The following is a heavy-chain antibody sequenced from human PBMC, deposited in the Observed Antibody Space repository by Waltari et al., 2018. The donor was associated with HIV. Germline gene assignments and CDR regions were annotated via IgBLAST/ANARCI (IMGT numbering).Heavy chain of an antibody. CDR3: ASDDREYCNDSSCWSFDP. V-gene: IGHV4-39*01. CDR2: IDDSETS. J-gene: IGHJ5*02. D-gene: IGHD3-22*01. Sequence: QVHLQESGPGLVQPSETLSLTCPVSGGCISTSSHYTGWIRRPPGKGLEWIGSIDDSETSYYNPSLKSRVTMSRDTSRNQFSLKLNSVTAADTAVYYCASDDREYCNDSSCWSFDPWGPGTLVTVSS. CDR1: GGCISTSSHY.